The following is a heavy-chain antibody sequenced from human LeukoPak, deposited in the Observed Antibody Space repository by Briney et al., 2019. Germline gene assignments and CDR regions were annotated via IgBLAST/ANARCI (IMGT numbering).Heavy chain of an antibody. Sequence: SETLSLTCTVSGGSISSSSYYWGWIRQPPGKGLEWIGSIYYSGSTYYNPSLKSRVTISVDTSKNQFSLKLSSVTAADTAVYYCARGYPDYGGNSYEYYFDYWGQGTLVTVSS. CDR3: ARGYPDYGGNSYEYYFDY. V-gene: IGHV4-39*07. J-gene: IGHJ4*02. D-gene: IGHD4-23*01. CDR1: GGSISSSSYY. CDR2: IYYSGST.